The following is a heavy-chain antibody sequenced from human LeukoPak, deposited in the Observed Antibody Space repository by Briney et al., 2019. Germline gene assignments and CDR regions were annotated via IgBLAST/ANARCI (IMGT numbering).Heavy chain of an antibody. V-gene: IGHV3-30*18. Sequence: GGSLRLSCAASGFTFSSSGMHWVRQAPGKGLEWVAVISYDGSNKYYADSVKGRFTFSRDNSKNTLYLQMNSLRAEDTAVYYCAKEFCSNSVCHSPDHWGQGTLVTVSS. CDR3: AKEFCSNSVCHSPDH. J-gene: IGHJ4*02. D-gene: IGHD2-8*01. CDR2: ISYDGSNK. CDR1: GFTFSSSG.